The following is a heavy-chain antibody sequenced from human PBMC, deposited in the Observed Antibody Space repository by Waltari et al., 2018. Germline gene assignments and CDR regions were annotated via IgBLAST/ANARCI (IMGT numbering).Heavy chain of an antibody. CDR1: GGSISSYY. CDR3: ARDLDGYNRGFDY. CDR2: ISYSGST. D-gene: IGHD5-12*01. Sequence: QVQLQESGPGLVKPSETLSLTCTVSGGSISSYYWSWILQPPGKGLEWIGYISYSGSTNYNPSLKSRVTISVDTSKNQFSLKLSSVTAADTAMYYCARDLDGYNRGFDYWGQGTLVTVSS. J-gene: IGHJ4*02. V-gene: IGHV4-59*01.